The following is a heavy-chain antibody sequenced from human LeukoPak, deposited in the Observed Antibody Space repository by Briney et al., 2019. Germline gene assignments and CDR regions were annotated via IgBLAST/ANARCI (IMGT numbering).Heavy chain of an antibody. Sequence: PGGSLRLXCAASGFTFSSYWMHWVRQAPGKGLVWVSRINSDGSSTTYADSVKGRFTISRDNAKNTLYLQMNSLRAEDTAVYYCARDPGYSGYGSYWGQGTLVTVSS. V-gene: IGHV3-74*01. J-gene: IGHJ4*02. CDR3: ARDPGYSGYGSY. CDR1: GFTFSSYW. D-gene: IGHD5-12*01. CDR2: INSDGSST.